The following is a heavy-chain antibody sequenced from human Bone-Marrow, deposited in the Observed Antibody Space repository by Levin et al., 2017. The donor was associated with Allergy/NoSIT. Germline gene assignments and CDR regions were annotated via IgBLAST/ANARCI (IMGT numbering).Heavy chain of an antibody. J-gene: IGHJ4*02. V-gene: IGHV3-30*04. CDR2: ISYNENNK. Sequence: GGSLRLSCAASGFTFDSYPMHWFRQAPGTGLEWLAVISYNENNKYYADSVRGRFTISSDNSKNTVQLQMDSLRPDDTALYFCSRGPFLTGPDFWGQGTLVAVPS. D-gene: IGHD3/OR15-3a*01. CDR3: SRGPFLTGPDF. CDR1: GFTFDSYP.